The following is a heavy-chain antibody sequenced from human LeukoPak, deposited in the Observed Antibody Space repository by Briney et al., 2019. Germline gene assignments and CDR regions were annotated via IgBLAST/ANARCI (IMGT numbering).Heavy chain of an antibody. D-gene: IGHD3-10*01. CDR2: IYGSRST. CDR1: GDSISSLF. CDR3: ARDSGTTGEVKFDP. Sequence: SETLSLTCTVSGDSISSLFLSWIRQPAGKGLEWIGRIYGSRSTTYNPSLKSRVTMSVDTSKNQFSLKLTSVTAADTAVYYCARDSGTTGEVKFDPWGHGILVAVSS. J-gene: IGHJ5*02. V-gene: IGHV4-4*07.